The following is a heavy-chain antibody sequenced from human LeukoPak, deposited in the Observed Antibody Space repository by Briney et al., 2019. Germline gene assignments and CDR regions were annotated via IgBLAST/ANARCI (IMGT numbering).Heavy chain of an antibody. V-gene: IGHV1-2*02. Sequence: GASVKVSCKASGYTFTGYYMHWVRQAPGQGLEWMGWINPNSGGTNYAQKFQGRVTMTRDTSISTAYMELSRLRSDDTAVHYCARSAFGELLQDDYWGQGTLVTVSS. CDR2: INPNSGGT. CDR1: GYTFTGYY. J-gene: IGHJ4*02. D-gene: IGHD3-10*01. CDR3: ARSAFGELLQDDY.